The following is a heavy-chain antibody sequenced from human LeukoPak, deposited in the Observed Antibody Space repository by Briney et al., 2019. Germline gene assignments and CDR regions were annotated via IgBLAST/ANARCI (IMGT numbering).Heavy chain of an antibody. Sequence: SVKVSCKASGGTFSSYAISWVRQAPGQGLEWMGGIIPIFGTANYAQKFQGRVTITTDESTGTAYKELSSLRSEDSAVYYGASAHSGYGLLPGAFDIWGQGTMVTVSS. CDR2: IIPIFGTA. V-gene: IGHV1-69*05. D-gene: IGHD5-12*01. CDR1: GGTFSSYA. J-gene: IGHJ3*02. CDR3: ASAHSGYGLLPGAFDI.